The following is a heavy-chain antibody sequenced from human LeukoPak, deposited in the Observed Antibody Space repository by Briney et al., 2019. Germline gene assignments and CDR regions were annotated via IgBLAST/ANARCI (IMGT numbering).Heavy chain of an antibody. Sequence: SDTLSLTCTVSGGSISGSYWSWIRQPPGKGLEWIGYIYYSGNTNYNPSLKSRVTISLDTSKNQFSLELSSVTAADTAVYYCARVSGSHYFDYWGQGTLVTVSS. CDR3: ARVSGSHYFDY. D-gene: IGHD1-26*01. J-gene: IGHJ4*02. CDR1: GGSISGSY. V-gene: IGHV4-59*07. CDR2: IYYSGNT.